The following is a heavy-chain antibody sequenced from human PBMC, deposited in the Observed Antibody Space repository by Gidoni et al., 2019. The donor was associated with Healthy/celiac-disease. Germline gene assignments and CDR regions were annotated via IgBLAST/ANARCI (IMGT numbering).Heavy chain of an antibody. D-gene: IGHD6-19*01. CDR3: ARQGTVAGNKFDY. J-gene: IGHJ4*02. Sequence: VQLVQSGAEVKKPGESLRLSCKGSGYGFTSYLISWVRLMPGTGREWMVRVDPSDSYTNSSPSFQGHVTISADKSISTAYLQWSSLKASDTAMYYCARQGTVAGNKFDYWGQGTLVTVSS. CDR1: GYGFTSYL. V-gene: IGHV5-10-1*03. CDR2: VDPSDSYT.